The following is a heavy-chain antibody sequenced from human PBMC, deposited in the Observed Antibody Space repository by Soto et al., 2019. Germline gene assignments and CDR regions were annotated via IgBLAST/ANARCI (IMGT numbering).Heavy chain of an antibody. CDR1: GFTFSNAW. CDR3: AKKLGGSYLGGYYFDY. Sequence: EVQLVESGGGLVKPGGSLRLSCAASGFTFSNAWMSWVRQAPGKGLEWVGRIKSKTDGGTTDYAAPVKGRFTISRDDSKNTLYLQMNSLRAEDTAVYYCAKKLGGSYLGGYYFDYWGQGTLVTVSS. CDR2: IKSKTDGGTT. D-gene: IGHD1-26*01. J-gene: IGHJ4*02. V-gene: IGHV3-15*01.